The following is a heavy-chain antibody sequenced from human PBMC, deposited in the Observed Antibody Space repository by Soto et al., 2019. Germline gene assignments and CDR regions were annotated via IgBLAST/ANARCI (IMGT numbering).Heavy chain of an antibody. J-gene: IGHJ6*02. CDR2: IIPIFGTA. Sequence: QVQLVQSGAEVKKPGSSVKVSCKASGGTFSSYAISWVRQAPGQGLEWMGGIIPIFGTANYAQKFQGRVTITADESTSTAYMELSSLRSEDTAVYYRLLVPAANYYYYGMDVWGQGTTVTVSS. CDR3: LLVPAANYYYYGMDV. D-gene: IGHD2-2*01. V-gene: IGHV1-69*12. CDR1: GGTFSSYA.